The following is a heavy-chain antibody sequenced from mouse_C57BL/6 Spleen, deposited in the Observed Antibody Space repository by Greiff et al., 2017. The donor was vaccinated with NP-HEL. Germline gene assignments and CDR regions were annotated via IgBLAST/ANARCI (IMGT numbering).Heavy chain of an antibody. Sequence: QVQLQQSGPELVKPGASVKISCKASGYTFTDYYINWVKQRPGQGLEWIGWIYPGSGNTKYNEKFKGKATFTVDTSSSTAYMQLSSLTSEDSAVYFCAINYYGSSSSSYWYFDVWGTGTTVTVSS. D-gene: IGHD1-1*01. CDR2: IYPGSGNT. CDR3: AINYYGSSSSSYWYFDV. CDR1: GYTFTDYY. V-gene: IGHV1-84*01. J-gene: IGHJ1*03.